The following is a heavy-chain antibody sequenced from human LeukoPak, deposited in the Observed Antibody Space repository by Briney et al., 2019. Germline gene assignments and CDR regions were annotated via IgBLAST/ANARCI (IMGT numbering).Heavy chain of an antibody. D-gene: IGHD3-22*01. J-gene: IGHJ4*02. CDR1: GGSFSGYY. V-gene: IGHV4-34*01. CDR3: ARGFSWYHDSSGYQFDY. CDR2: INHSGST. Sequence: SETLSLTCAVYGGSFSGYYWSWIRQPPGKGLEWIGEINHSGSTNYNPSLKSRVTISVDTSKNQFSLKLSSVTATDTAVYYCARGFSWYHDSSGYQFDYWGQGTLVTVSS.